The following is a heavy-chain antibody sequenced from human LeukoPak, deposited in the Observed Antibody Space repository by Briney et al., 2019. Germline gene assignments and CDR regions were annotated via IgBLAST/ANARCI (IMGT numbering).Heavy chain of an antibody. CDR2: MYYRGST. CDR3: ARALSGSYYPNWFDP. Sequence: SETLSLTCTVSGGSISSSSYYWGWIRQPPGKGLEWIGSMYYRGSTYHNPSLKSRVTISVDTSKNQFSLKLSSVTAADTAVYYRARALSGSYYPNWFDPWGQGTLVTVSS. J-gene: IGHJ5*02. CDR1: GGSISSSSYY. D-gene: IGHD1-26*01. V-gene: IGHV4-39*07.